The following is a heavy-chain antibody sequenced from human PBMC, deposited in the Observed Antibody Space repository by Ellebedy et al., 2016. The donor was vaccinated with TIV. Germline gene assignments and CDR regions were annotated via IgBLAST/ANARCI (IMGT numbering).Heavy chain of an antibody. D-gene: IGHD2-15*01. V-gene: IGHV4-39*07. CDR2: ISYSGST. CDR1: GGSISSSSYY. J-gene: IGHJ4*02. CDR3: ARGGGSFSDY. Sequence: SETLSLTCTVPGGSISSSSYYWGWIRQPPGKGRQWIGNISYSGSTYYNPSLKRRVTKSVDTSKNQFSLRLSSVTAADTAVYYCARGGGSFSDYWGQGTLVTVSS.